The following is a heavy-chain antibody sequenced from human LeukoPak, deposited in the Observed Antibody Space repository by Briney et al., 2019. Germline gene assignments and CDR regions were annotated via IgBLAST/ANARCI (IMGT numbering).Heavy chain of an antibody. D-gene: IGHD3-22*01. J-gene: IGHJ5*02. V-gene: IGHV1-46*01. CDR1: VYTFTIYY. CDR3: ARGEIVVVSQGRKRSWFDP. Sequence: ASVKVSRKASVYTFTIYYMHWVRQAPRPGLEWMGIINPSGGSTNYAQKVQGRVTMTRDMSTSTVYTELSSLRSEDTAVYYCARGEIVVVSQGRKRSWFDPWGQGTLVTVSS. CDR2: INPSGGST.